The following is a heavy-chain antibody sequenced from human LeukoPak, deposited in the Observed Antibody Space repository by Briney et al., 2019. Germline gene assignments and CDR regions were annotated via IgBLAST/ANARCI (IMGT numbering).Heavy chain of an antibody. CDR2: IKQDGSEK. D-gene: IGHD1-14*01. J-gene: IGHJ4*02. CDR3: ARAGLYETTWYN. V-gene: IGHV3-7*01. Sequence: GGSLRLSCAASGFTFSTSSMTWVRQAPGKELEWVANIKQDGSEKYYVDSVKGRFTISRDNAKKSLYLEMNSLRAEDTALYYCARAGLYETTWYNWGQGTLVTVSS. CDR1: GFTFSTSS.